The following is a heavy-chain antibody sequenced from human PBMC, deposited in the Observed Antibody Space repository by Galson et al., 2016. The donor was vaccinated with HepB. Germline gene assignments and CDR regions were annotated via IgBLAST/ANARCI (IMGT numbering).Heavy chain of an antibody. J-gene: IGHJ5*02. D-gene: IGHD1-1*01. CDR1: GYTFIDYG. CDR3: ARDSAWNDDVGYSWFHP. V-gene: IGHV1-18*04. CDR2: ISGSNGDT. Sequence: SVKVSCKASGYTFIDYGITWVRQTPGQGLEWMGWISGSNGDTNYAQKLQGRVSMTTDKSTSTGYMELRNLRYDDTAVYYCARDSAWNDDVGYSWFHPWGQGTLVTVSP.